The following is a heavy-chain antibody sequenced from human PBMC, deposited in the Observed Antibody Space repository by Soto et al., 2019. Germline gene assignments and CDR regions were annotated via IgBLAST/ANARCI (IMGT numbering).Heavy chain of an antibody. CDR3: AKIPCSSTSCYTDY. J-gene: IGHJ4*02. CDR1: GFTFSSYG. Sequence: GGSLRLSCAASGFTFSSYGMHWVRQAPGKGLEWVAVISYDGSNKYYADSVKGRFTTSRNNSKNTLYLQMNSLRAEDTAVYYCAKIPCSSTSCYTDYWGQGTLVTVSS. V-gene: IGHV3-30*18. CDR2: ISYDGSNK. D-gene: IGHD2-2*02.